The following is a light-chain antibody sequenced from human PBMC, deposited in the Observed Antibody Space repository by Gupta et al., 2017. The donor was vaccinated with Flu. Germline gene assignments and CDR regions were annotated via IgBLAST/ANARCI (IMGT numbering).Light chain of an antibody. Sequence: QSVLTQPPSASGTPGQRVTIPCSGSRSNIGSNYVYWYQQVPGTEPNRLIVSNIQRPSGVPDRFFGYKAGTYASTATRGLQSEDEADDYWEASDAHVYGWVIGAGTKVTVL. CDR1: RSNIGSNY. V-gene: IGLV1-47*02. J-gene: IGLJ1*01. CDR3: EASDAHVYGWV. CDR2: SNI.